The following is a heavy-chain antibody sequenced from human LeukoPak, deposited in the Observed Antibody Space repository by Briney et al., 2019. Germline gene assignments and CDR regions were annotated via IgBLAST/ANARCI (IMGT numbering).Heavy chain of an antibody. J-gene: IGHJ4*02. V-gene: IGHV1-18*01. D-gene: IGHD3-22*01. CDR1: GYTFTNNA. Sequence: ASVKVSCKTSGYTFTNNAITWVRRAPGQGLEWLGWISVYNGNTNYAQKLQGRVTMTTDTSTITVYMELRSLRSDDTAVYYCARNHPYYYDSNGLYYFDYWGQGTLVTVSS. CDR3: ARNHPYYYDSNGLYYFDY. CDR2: ISVYNGNT.